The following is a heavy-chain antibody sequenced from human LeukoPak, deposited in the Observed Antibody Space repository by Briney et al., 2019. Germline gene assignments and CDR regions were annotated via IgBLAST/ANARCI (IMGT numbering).Heavy chain of an antibody. D-gene: IGHD4-11*01. V-gene: IGHV3-33*03. Sequence: GGSLRLSCAASGFTYSHHGMHWVRQAPGKGLEWVAVIWSDGTERYYADSVKGRFTISRDNSKNTLYLEMNSLRGEDTAVYYCAKDAERGFDYSNSLEYWGLGTLVTVSS. CDR1: GFTYSHHG. CDR2: IWSDGTER. CDR3: AKDAERGFDYSNSLEY. J-gene: IGHJ4*02.